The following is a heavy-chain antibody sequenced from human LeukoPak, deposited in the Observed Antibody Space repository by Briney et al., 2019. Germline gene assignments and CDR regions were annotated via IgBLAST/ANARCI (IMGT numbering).Heavy chain of an antibody. Sequence: SETLSLTCTVSGGSISSGDYYWSWIRQPPGKGLEWIGYIYYSGSTYYNPSLKSRVTISVDTSKNQFSLKLSSVTAADTAVYYCARDRKDFDILYYFDYWGQGTLDTVSS. CDR1: GGSISSGDYY. D-gene: IGHD3-9*01. CDR2: IYYSGST. J-gene: IGHJ4*02. V-gene: IGHV4-30-4*08. CDR3: ARDRKDFDILYYFDY.